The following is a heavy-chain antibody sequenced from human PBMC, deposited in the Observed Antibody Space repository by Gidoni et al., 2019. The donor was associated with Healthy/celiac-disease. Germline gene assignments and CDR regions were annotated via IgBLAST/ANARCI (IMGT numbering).Heavy chain of an antibody. CDR1: GGSFSGYY. CDR3: ARGPYYYDSSGYYYYYYGMDV. D-gene: IGHD3-22*01. CDR2: INHSGST. V-gene: IGHV4-34*01. J-gene: IGHJ6*02. Sequence: QVQLQQWGAGLLKPSETLSLTCAVYGGSFSGYYWSWIRQPPGKGLEWIGEINHSGSTNYNPSLQSRVTRSVDTSKNQFSLKLSSVTAADTAVYYCARGPYYYDSSGYYYYYYGMDVWGQGTTVTVSS.